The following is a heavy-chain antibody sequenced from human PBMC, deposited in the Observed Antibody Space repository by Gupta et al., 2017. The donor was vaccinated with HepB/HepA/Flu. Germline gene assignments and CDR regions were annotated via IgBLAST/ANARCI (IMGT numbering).Heavy chain of an antibody. CDR2: IFRGGST. CDR1: DGSITSNW. J-gene: IGHJ4*02. D-gene: IGHD4-17*01. V-gene: IGHV4-4*02. CDR3: ARHLRGNNAFDY. Sequence: QVQLQESGPRLVRPSGTLSLTCVVSDGSITSNWWSWVRQPPGKGLEWIGEIFRGGSTTYKLSLENRVTIFMDTSRNQVSLNLNSVTAADTAVYYCARHLRGNNAFDYWGPGALVTVS.